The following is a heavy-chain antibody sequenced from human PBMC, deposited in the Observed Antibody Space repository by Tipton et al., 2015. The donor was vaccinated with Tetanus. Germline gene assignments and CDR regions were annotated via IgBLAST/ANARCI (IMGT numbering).Heavy chain of an antibody. CDR2: ISGSGGST. Sequence: SLRLSCAASGFTFSSYAMSWVRQAPGKGLEWVSAISGSGGSTYYADSVKGRFTISRDNSKNTLYLQMNSLRAEDTAVYYCAKVFLGEYSSGPMDYWGQGTLVTVSS. CDR3: AKVFLGEYSSGPMDY. CDR1: GFTFSSYA. V-gene: IGHV3-23*01. D-gene: IGHD6-19*01. J-gene: IGHJ4*02.